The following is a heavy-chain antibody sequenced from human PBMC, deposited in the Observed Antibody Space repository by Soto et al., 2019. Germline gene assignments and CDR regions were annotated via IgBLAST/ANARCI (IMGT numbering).Heavy chain of an antibody. CDR1: GFTVSTNY. J-gene: IGHJ4*02. CDR3: AREGQLLVFDY. Sequence: PGGSLRLSCVASGFTVSTNYMSWVRQAPGKGLEWVSVIYRGGTTYYADSVKGRFTISRDNSKNTLYLQMNSLRAEDTAIYYCAREGQLLVFDYWGQGTLDTVSS. CDR2: IYRGGTT. D-gene: IGHD2-2*01. V-gene: IGHV3-53*01.